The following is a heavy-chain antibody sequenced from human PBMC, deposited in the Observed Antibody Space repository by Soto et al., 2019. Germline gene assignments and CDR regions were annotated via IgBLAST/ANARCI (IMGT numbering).Heavy chain of an antibody. CDR1: GFTFDDYA. V-gene: IGHV3-9*01. CDR2: ISWNSGSI. CDR3: AKEGHSSSSGPLYYYYYYMDV. D-gene: IGHD6-6*01. J-gene: IGHJ6*03. Sequence: GGSLRLSCAASGFTFDDYAMHWVRQAPGKGLEWVSGISWNSGSIGYADSVKGRFTISRDNAKNSLYLQMNSLRAEDTALYYCAKEGHSSSSGPLYYYYYYMDVWGKGTTVTVSS.